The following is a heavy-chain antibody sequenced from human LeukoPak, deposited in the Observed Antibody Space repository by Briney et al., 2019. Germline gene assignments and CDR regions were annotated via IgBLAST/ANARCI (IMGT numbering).Heavy chain of an antibody. V-gene: IGHV4-39*01. CDR3: TRLRDGSPGDY. J-gene: IGHJ4*02. CDR2: IYYTGNT. D-gene: IGHD3-10*01. CDR1: GGSISNSLYL. Sequence: PSETLSLTCPVSGGSISNSLYLWGWVRQPPGEGRVWNGSIYYTGNTYYNPSVKGRVTISVDTSNNPFSLQLSSVIAADTAVYYCTRLRDGSPGDYWGQGTLVTVSS.